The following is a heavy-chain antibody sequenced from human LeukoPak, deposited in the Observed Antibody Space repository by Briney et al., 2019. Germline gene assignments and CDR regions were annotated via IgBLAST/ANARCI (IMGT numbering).Heavy chain of an antibody. CDR1: GFTFSTYW. J-gene: IGHJ4*02. CDR3: ARELVGGAGY. D-gene: IGHD1-26*01. CDR2: ISYDGRNT. V-gene: IGHV3-30*01. Sequence: GGSLRLSCAASGFTFSTYWMGWVRQAPGKGLEWVAVISYDGRNTYYADSVKGRSTISRVNSMNTLYLQTDSLRDEDTAVYYCARELVGGAGYWGQGTLVIVSS.